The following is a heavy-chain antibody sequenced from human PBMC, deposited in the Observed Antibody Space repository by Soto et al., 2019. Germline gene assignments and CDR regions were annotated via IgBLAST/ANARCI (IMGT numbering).Heavy chain of an antibody. V-gene: IGHV3-66*03. Sequence: GGSLRLSCAASGFTVSSNYMSWVRQAPGKGLEWVSVIYSCGSTYYADSVKGRFTISRDNSKNTLYLQMNSLRAEDTAVYYCARDIGYCTNGVCCETGPSYYYGMDVWGQGTTVTVSS. CDR1: GFTVSSNY. CDR3: ARDIGYCTNGVCCETGPSYYYGMDV. CDR2: IYSCGST. J-gene: IGHJ6*02. D-gene: IGHD2-8*01.